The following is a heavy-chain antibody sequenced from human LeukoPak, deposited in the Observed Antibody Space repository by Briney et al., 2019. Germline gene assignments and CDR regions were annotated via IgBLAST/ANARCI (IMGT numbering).Heavy chain of an antibody. V-gene: IGHV3-74*01. Sequence: GGSLRLPCAASGFTFSSYWMHWVRQAPGKGLVWVSRMNSEGSSTSYADSVKGRFTISRDNAKNTVHLQMNSLRAEDTAVYYCATWDRFDPWGQGTLVTVSS. CDR3: ATWDRFDP. CDR1: GFTFSSYW. D-gene: IGHD1-26*01. J-gene: IGHJ5*02. CDR2: MNSEGSST.